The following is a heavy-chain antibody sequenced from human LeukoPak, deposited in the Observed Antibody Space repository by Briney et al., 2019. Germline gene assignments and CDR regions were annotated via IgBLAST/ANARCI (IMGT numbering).Heavy chain of an antibody. J-gene: IGHJ5*02. D-gene: IGHD3-22*01. CDR2: INPNSGGT. V-gene: IGHV1-2*04. CDR1: GYTFTGYY. CDR3: ARGYYDSSGYPLYNWFDP. Sequence: GASVKVSCKASGYTFTGYYMHWVRQAPGQGLEWTGWINPNSGGTNYAQKFQGWVTMTRDTSISTAYMELSRLRSDDTAVYYCARGYYDSSGYPLYNWFDPWGQGTLVTVSS.